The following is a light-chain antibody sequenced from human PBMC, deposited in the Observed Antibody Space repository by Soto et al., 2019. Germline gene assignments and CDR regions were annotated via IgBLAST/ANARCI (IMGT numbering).Light chain of an antibody. Sequence: QSALTQPASVSGSPGQSITISCTGARTDVDGHDYVSWYQQHPGQAPKLIIFDVHNRPSGVSSRFSGSKSGDTASLTISGLRAEDDGDYYFSSYTASTPFYVFGTGTKVTVL. CDR2: DVH. J-gene: IGLJ1*01. CDR3: SSYTASTPFYV. CDR1: RTDVDGHDY. V-gene: IGLV2-14*03.